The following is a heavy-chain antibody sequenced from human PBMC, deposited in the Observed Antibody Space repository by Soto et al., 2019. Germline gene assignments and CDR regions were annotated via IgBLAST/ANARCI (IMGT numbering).Heavy chain of an antibody. CDR1: GFTFSSYA. CDR3: AKSLPGIAVAGPALNYYYYGMDV. J-gene: IGHJ6*02. D-gene: IGHD6-19*01. CDR2: ISGSGGST. Sequence: PGGSLRLSCAASGFTFSSYAMSWVRQAPGKGLEWVSAISGSGGSTYYADSVKGRFTISRDNSKNTLYLQMNSLRAEDTAVYYCAKSLPGIAVAGPALNYYYYGMDVWGQGTTVTVSS. V-gene: IGHV3-23*01.